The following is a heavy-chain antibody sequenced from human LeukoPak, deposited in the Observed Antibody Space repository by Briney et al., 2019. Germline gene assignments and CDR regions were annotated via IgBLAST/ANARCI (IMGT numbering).Heavy chain of an antibody. CDR1: GYTFISYG. D-gene: IGHD3-3*01. J-gene: IGHJ3*02. Sequence: GASVKVSCKASGYTFISYGISWVRQAPGQGLEWMGWISAYNGNTNYAQKLQGRVTMTTGTSTSTAYMELRSLRSDDTAVYYCARDRQPLRFLEWLDAFDIWGQGTMVTVSS. V-gene: IGHV1-18*01. CDR2: ISAYNGNT. CDR3: ARDRQPLRFLEWLDAFDI.